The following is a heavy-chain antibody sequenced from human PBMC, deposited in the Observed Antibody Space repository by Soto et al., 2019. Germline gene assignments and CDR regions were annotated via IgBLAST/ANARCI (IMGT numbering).Heavy chain of an antibody. V-gene: IGHV4-59*02. D-gene: IGHD4-17*01. J-gene: IGHJ5*02. CDR3: ARMHDYVDDGRWFDP. Sequence: PSETLSLTCTVSVASVNAYYWSWIRQRPGKGLEWIGYMYSRGRTNHNPSLKSRVTMSVDMSKNQFSLKVNSVTAADTAVYYCARMHDYVDDGRWFDPWGQGTLVTVSS. CDR1: VASVNAYY. CDR2: MYSRGRT.